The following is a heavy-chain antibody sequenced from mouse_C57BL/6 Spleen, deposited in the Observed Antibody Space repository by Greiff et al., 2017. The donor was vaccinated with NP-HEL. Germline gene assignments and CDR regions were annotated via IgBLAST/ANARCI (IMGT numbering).Heavy chain of an antibody. V-gene: IGHV1-64*01. J-gene: IGHJ2*01. CDR3: ARWPGYYFDY. CDR2: IHPNSGST. CDR1: GYTFTSYW. Sequence: QVQLQQPGAELVKPGASVKLSCKASGYTFTSYWMHWVKQRPGQGLKWIGMIHPNSGSTNYNEKFKSKATLTVDKSSSTAYMQLSSLTSEDSAVYYCARWPGYYFDYWGQGTTLTVSS.